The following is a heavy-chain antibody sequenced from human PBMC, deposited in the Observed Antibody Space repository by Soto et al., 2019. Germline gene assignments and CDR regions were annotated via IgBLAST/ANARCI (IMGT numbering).Heavy chain of an antibody. CDR2: IKQDGSEK. D-gene: IGHD5-18*01. CDR3: ARSYSYGLLYYYYGMDV. J-gene: IGHJ6*02. CDR1: GFTFSSYW. V-gene: IGHV3-7*03. Sequence: ESGGGLVQPGGSLRLSCAASGFTFSSYWMSWVRQAPGKGLEWVANIKQDGSEKYYVDSVKGRFTISRDNAKNSLYLQMNSLRAEDTAVYYCARSYSYGLLYYYYGMDVWGQGTTVTVSS.